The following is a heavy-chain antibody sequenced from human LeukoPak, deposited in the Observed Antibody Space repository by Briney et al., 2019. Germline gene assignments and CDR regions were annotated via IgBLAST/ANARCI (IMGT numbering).Heavy chain of an antibody. CDR1: GFSFSSYW. CDR2: INPDGSEK. D-gene: IGHD4-17*01. J-gene: IGHJ4*02. CDR3: ARMYGDYLGY. V-gene: IGHV3-7*01. Sequence: GGSLRLSCAASGFSFSSYWMSWVRQAPGKGLEWAANINPDGSEKYYLDSVKGRMTISRDNAKNALYLQMNSLRAEDTAVFYCARMYGDYLGYWGQGTLVTVFS.